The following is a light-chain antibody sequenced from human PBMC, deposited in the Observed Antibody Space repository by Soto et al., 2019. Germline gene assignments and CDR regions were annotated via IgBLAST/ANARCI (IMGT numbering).Light chain of an antibody. CDR1: QSISSW. J-gene: IGKJ5*01. CDR2: DAS. V-gene: IGKV1-5*01. Sequence: DIPMTQSPSTLSASVGDRVTIPCRASQSISSWLAWYQQKPGKAPKLLIYDASSLETGVPSRFSGSGSGTDFTFTISSLQPEDIATYYCQQYEDIPITFGQGTRLEIK. CDR3: QQYEDIPIT.